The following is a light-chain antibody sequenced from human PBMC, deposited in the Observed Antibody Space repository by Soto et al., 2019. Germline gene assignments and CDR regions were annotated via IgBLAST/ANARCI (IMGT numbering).Light chain of an antibody. CDR2: AAS. J-gene: IGKJ1*01. Sequence: DIQMTQSPSSLSASVGDRVTITCRASQSISNYLNWYQQKPGKAPKVLIYAASSLQSGVPSRFSGSGSGTDFTLTISSLQPEDFATYYCQQSYSTPWTFGQGIKVEIK. V-gene: IGKV1-39*01. CDR1: QSISNY. CDR3: QQSYSTPWT.